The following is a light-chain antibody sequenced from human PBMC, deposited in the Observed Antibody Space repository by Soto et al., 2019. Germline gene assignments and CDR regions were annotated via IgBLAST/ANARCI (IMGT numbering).Light chain of an antibody. CDR3: QQYVTTPVT. V-gene: IGKV3-20*01. CDR1: QSVGSNY. Sequence: EIVLTQSPGTLSLSPGERATLSCRASQSVGSNYLAWYQQKPGQAPRLLIYGASNRATGIPDRFSGSGSGTDFTLTVSRLEPEDLAVYYCQQYVTTPVTFGGGTQVEIK. CDR2: GAS. J-gene: IGKJ4*01.